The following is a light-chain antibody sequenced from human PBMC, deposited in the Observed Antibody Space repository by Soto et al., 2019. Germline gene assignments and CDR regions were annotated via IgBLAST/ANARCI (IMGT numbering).Light chain of an antibody. CDR1: SRDVGRYNL. CDR3: CSYAGIYV. CDR2: EVT. J-gene: IGLJ1*01. V-gene: IGLV2-23*02. Sequence: QSALTQPGSVSGSPGQSITISCTGTSRDVGRYNLVSWYQQHPGKAPKLMIYEVTKRPSGVSHRFSGSKSGTTASLTISGLQAEDEADYYCCSYAGIYVFGSGTKVTVL.